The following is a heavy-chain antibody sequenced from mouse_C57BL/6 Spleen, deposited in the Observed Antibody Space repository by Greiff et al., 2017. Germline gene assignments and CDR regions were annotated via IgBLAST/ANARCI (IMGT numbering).Heavy chain of an antibody. J-gene: IGHJ1*03. V-gene: IGHV5-15*01. CDR1: GFTFSDYG. Sequence: EVKLMESGGGLVQPGGSLKLSCAASGFTFSDYGMAWVRQAPRKGPEWVAFISNLAYSIYYADTVTGRFTISRENAKNTLYLEMSSLRSEDTAMYYCARLDTTVVAPHWYFGVWGTGTTVTVSS. D-gene: IGHD1-1*01. CDR3: ARLDTTVVAPHWYFGV. CDR2: ISNLAYSI.